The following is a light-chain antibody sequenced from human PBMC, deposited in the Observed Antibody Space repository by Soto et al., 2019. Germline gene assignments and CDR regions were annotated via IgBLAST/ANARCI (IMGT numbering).Light chain of an antibody. V-gene: IGLV3-27*01. Sequence: YELTQPSSVSVSPGQTARITCSGDVLAKKYARWFQQKPGQAPVLVIYKDSERPSGIPERFSGSSSGTTVTLTISGAQVEDEADYYCYSAADNPVVFGGGTKLTVL. CDR3: YSAADNPVV. CDR1: VLAKKY. J-gene: IGLJ2*01. CDR2: KDS.